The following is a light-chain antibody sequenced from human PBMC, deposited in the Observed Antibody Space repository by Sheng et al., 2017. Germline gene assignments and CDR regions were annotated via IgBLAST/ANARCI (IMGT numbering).Light chain of an antibody. J-gene: IGKJ5*01. CDR3: QQANSLPVT. V-gene: IGKV1-12*01. CDR2: AAS. CDR1: QSISTW. Sequence: IQMTQSPSYVSASVGDRVIITCRASQSISTWLAWYQQKPGEAPKVVVYAASTLPSGVPSRFSGSGAGTSFTLTIDPLQPEDFATYYCQQANSLPVTFGQGTRLEIK.